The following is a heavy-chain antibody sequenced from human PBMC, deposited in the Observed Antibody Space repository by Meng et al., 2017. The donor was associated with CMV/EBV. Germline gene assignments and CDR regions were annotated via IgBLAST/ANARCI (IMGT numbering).Heavy chain of an antibody. CDR3: ACGPGYGMDV. Sequence: SGPTLVKPTQTLTLTCTFSGFSLSTSGMRVSWIRQPPGKALEWLARIDWDDDKFYSTSLKTRLTISKDTSKNQVVLTMTNMDPVDTATYYCACGPGYGMDVWGQGTTVTVSS. D-gene: IGHD1-14*01. CDR1: GFSLSTSGMR. CDR2: IDWDDDK. J-gene: IGHJ6*02. V-gene: IGHV2-70D*14.